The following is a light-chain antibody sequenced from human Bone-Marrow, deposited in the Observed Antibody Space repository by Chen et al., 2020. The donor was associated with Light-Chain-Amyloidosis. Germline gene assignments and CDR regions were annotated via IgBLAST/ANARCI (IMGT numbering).Light chain of an antibody. CDR1: SRYMGSSDT. J-gene: IGLJ2*01. Sequence: QFALTQPASVSGSPGQSITISCTGSSRYMGSSDTVSWYQQHPGKAPNLMIYDVSNRPSGVSDRFSGSKSGNTASLTISGLQAEDEADYYCSSSTTATSLGGLFGAGTKLTVL. CDR2: DVS. CDR3: SSSTTATSLGGL. V-gene: IGLV2-14*03.